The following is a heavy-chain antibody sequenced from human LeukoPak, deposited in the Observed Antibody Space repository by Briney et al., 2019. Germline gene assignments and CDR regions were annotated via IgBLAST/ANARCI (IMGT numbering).Heavy chain of an antibody. J-gene: IGHJ6*03. CDR1: GGSISSSAYY. V-gene: IGHV4-39*07. Sequence: SETLSLTCSVSGGSISSSAYYWGWIRQPPGKGLEWIGNIYYSGSTNYNPSLKSRVTISVDTSKNQFSLKLSSVTAADTAVYYCTRGSIAYYYMDVWGKGTTVTISS. CDR3: TRGSIAYYYMDV. D-gene: IGHD3-22*01. CDR2: IYYSGST.